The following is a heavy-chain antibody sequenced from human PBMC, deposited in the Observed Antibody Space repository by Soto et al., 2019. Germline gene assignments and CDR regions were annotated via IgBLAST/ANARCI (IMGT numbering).Heavy chain of an antibody. Sequence: GGSLRLSCTASGFTFSNYAMNWVRQAPGKGLEWVAHLFSSTSISYGDSVKGRFTISRDNAKDSLYLQMNSLRAEDTAIYFCARDLDYAFDIWGQGTTVTVSS. D-gene: IGHD3-3*01. V-gene: IGHV3-48*01. CDR3: ARDLDYAFDI. CDR1: GFTFSNYA. J-gene: IGHJ3*02. CDR2: LFSSTSI.